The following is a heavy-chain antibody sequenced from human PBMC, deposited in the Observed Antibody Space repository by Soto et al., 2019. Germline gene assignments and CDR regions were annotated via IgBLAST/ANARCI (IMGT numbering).Heavy chain of an antibody. CDR3: AKDYSSSWYKDEHNYYYGMDV. J-gene: IGHJ6*02. D-gene: IGHD6-13*01. CDR2: FDPEDGET. CDR1: GYTLTELS. V-gene: IGHV1-24*01. Sequence: ASVKVSCKVSGYTLTELSMHWVRQAPGKGLEWMGGFDPEDGETIYAQKFQGRVTMTEDTSTDTAYMELSSLRSEDTALYYCAKDYSSSWYKDEHNYYYGMDVWGQGTTVTVSS.